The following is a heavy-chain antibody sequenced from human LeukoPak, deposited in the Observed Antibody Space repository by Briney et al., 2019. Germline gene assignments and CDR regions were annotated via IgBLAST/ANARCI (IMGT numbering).Heavy chain of an antibody. Sequence: GRSLRLSCAAPGFTFSSYGMHWVRQAPGKGLEWVAMIWYDGSNTYYADSVKGRFTISRDNSKNTLFLQMNGLRAEDTAVYYCAKAGRGAFGRYSSSWEFDYWGQGTLVTVSS. J-gene: IGHJ4*02. V-gene: IGHV3-33*06. CDR3: AKAGRGAFGRYSSSWEFDY. CDR2: IWYDGSNT. D-gene: IGHD6-13*01. CDR1: GFTFSSYG.